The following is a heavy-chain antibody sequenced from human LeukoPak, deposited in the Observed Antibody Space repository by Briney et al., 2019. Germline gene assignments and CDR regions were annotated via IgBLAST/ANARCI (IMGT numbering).Heavy chain of an antibody. D-gene: IGHD3-10*01. CDR2: LYRRGET. V-gene: IGHV3-66*01. CDR3: ARDLPQTYYYGSGSWSWFDP. J-gene: IGHJ5*02. CDR1: GFNVSTNY. Sequence: GGSLRLSCAASGFNVSTNYMSWVRQVPAKGLEWVAVLYRRGETYYAESVKGRFTISRDNAKNSLYLQMNSLRAEDTVVYYCARDLPQTYYYGSGSWSWFDPWGQGTLVTVSS.